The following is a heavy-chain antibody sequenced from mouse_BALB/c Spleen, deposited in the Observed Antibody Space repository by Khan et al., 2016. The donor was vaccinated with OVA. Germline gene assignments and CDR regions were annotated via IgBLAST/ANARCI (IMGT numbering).Heavy chain of an antibody. CDR1: GFTFSTYA. Sequence: EVELVESGGDLVKPGGSLKLSCAASGFTFSTYAMSWVRQTPDKRLEWVATINTGGDYIYYPDSVTGRFTISRDHAKNTLYLQMSSLRSEDTAMYYCARHNYGPFAYWGQGTLVTVSA. D-gene: IGHD1-1*01. CDR2: INTGGDYI. J-gene: IGHJ3*01. CDR3: ARHNYGPFAY. V-gene: IGHV5-6*01.